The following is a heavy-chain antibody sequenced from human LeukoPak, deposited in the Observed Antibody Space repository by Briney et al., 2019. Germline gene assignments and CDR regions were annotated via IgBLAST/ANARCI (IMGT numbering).Heavy chain of an antibody. J-gene: IGHJ4*02. CDR2: ISWESGSS. CDR1: GFTFDDYS. Sequence: GGSLRLSCAASGFTFDDYSVYWVRHARGKGLEWVSLISWESGSSYYADSVRGRFIIFRDNRKNSLYLQMNSLTNEDTAFYYCAKERQHWIFQGGVDYWGQGTLVTVSS. CDR3: AKERQHWIFQGGVDY. V-gene: IGHV3-43*01. D-gene: IGHD2-2*03.